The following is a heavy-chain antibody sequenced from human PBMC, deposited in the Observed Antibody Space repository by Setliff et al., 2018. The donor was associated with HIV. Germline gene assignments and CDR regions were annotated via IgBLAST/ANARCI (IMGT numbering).Heavy chain of an antibody. V-gene: IGHV3-21*01. CDR3: ARVKPHLRRSGSYWIVDY. CDR2: ITISSGYI. CDR1: GFTFSSYN. D-gene: IGHD1-26*01. J-gene: IGHJ4*02. Sequence: LRLSCAASGFTFSSYNMNWVRQAPGKGLEWVSSITISSGYIYYADSVKGRFTISRDNAKSSLYLQMNSLRAEDTAVYYCARVKPHLRRSGSYWIVDYWGQGTLVTVSS.